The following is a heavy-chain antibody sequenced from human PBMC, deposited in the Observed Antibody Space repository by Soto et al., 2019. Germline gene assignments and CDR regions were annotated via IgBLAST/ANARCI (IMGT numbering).Heavy chain of an antibody. CDR2: IYHVGST. J-gene: IGHJ5*02. CDR3: ATLPPRIVVVKTELPT. D-gene: IGHD2-15*01. V-gene: IGHV4-4*02. CDR1: GSSISSAFW. Sequence: SETLSLTCAFSGSSISSAFWLTWVRQAPGKGLEWIGEIYHVGSTKYNPSLKSRVTISVDKSNNQFSLELRSVTAADTAVYYCATLPPRIVVVKTELPTWSQGILVTVS.